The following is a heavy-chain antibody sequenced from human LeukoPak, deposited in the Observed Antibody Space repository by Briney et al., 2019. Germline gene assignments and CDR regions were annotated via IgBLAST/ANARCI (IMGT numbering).Heavy chain of an antibody. V-gene: IGHV1-2*02. CDR3: ARDGNFDI. D-gene: IGHD4-23*01. CDR1: GYTFTDYY. Sequence: ASVKVSCKASGYTFTDYYIHWVRQAPGQGLEWVGWINPGSGDTNSAQKFQGRVTMTRDTSISTVYMEVTGLRSDDTAVYYCARDGNFDIWGQGTMVTISS. CDR2: INPGSGDT. J-gene: IGHJ3*02.